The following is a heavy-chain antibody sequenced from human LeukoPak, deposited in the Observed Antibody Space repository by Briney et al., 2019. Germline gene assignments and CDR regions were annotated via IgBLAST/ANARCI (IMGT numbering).Heavy chain of an antibody. CDR2: IYSGGST. D-gene: IGHD5-12*01. CDR1: GFTVSSNY. CDR3: ARLDRGWLRSFDY. Sequence: GGSLRLSCAASGFTVSSNYMSWVRQAPGKGLEWVSIIYSGGSTYYADSVKGRFTISRDNSKNTLYLQMNSLRAEDTAVYYCARLDRGWLRSFDYWGQGTLVTVSS. V-gene: IGHV3-66*01. J-gene: IGHJ4*02.